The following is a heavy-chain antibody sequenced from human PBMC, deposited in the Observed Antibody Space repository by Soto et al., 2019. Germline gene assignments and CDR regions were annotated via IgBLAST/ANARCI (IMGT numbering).Heavy chain of an antibody. V-gene: IGHV1-69*06. CDR1: GDTFGRNA. J-gene: IGHJ5*02. Sequence: QVQLVQSGAEVKRPGSSVKVSCKASGDTFGRNAIHWVRQAPGQGLEWMGGIIPMFPTTNYAQKFKGRLTIYADKSTGTAYMELSSLRSEDAAVYYCARAAIHGSSWYFWFDPWGQGTLVTVSS. D-gene: IGHD6-13*01. CDR3: ARAAIHGSSWYFWFDP. CDR2: IIPMFPTT.